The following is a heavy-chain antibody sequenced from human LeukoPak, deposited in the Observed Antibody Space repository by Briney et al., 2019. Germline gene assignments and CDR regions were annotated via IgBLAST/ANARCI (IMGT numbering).Heavy chain of an antibody. V-gene: IGHV1-69*06. Sequence: SVKVSCKASGDTFSSHAISWVRQAPGQGLEWMGGIIPIFGTANYAQKFQGRVTITADKSTSTAYMELSSLRSEDTAVYYCARESSTMVRGVIHRGVDYWGQGTLVTVSS. CDR1: GDTFSSHA. D-gene: IGHD3-10*01. CDR3: ARESSTMVRGVIHRGVDY. J-gene: IGHJ4*02. CDR2: IIPIFGTA.